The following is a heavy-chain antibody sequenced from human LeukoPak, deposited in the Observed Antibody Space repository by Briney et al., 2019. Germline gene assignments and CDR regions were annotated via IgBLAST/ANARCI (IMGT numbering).Heavy chain of an antibody. CDR3: ARDLTYGDYGDWFDP. Sequence: SETLSLTCTVSGGSISSYYWSWIRQPPGKGLEWIGYIYYSGSTNYNPSLKSRVTISVDTSKNQFSLKLSSVTAADTAVYYCARDLTYGDYGDWFDPWGQGTLVTVSS. J-gene: IGHJ5*02. D-gene: IGHD4-17*01. CDR2: IYYSGST. CDR1: GGSISSYY. V-gene: IGHV4-59*12.